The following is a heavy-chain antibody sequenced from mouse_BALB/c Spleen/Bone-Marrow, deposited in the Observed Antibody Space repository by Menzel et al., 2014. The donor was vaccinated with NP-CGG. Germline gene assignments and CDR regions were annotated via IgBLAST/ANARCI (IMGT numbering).Heavy chain of an antibody. Sequence: EVMLVESGGDLVKPGGSLKLSCVASGFTFSSYGMSWVRQTPDKRLEWVATISSGGSSTYYPASVKGRFTISRDNAKNTLYLQMSSLNSEDTAMYYCTRRPLQANSYFDCWGQGTTLTVSS. CDR1: GFTFSSYG. J-gene: IGHJ2*01. CDR2: ISSGGSST. CDR3: TRRPLQANSYFDC. V-gene: IGHV5-6*02. D-gene: IGHD3-2*02.